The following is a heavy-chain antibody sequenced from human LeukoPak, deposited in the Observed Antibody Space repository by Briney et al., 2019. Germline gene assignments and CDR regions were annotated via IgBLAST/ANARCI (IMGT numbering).Heavy chain of an antibody. D-gene: IGHD5-18*01. J-gene: IGHJ3*02. CDR2: ISGGGDAT. CDR3: ARARSSYGYGDAFDI. V-gene: IGHV3-23*01. CDR1: DFSFITYA. Sequence: PGGSLRLSCAASDFSFITYAMSWVRQAPGKGLEWVSTISGGGDATYYADSVKGRFTISRDNPKNTLYLQMNSLRAEDTAVYYCARARSSYGYGDAFDIWGQGTMVTVSS.